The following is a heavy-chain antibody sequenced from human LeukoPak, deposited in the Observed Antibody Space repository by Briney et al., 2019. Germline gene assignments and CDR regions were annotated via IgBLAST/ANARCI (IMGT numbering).Heavy chain of an antibody. CDR3: ARHLGMVRGTNLDY. CDR1: GGSISSSSYY. Sequence: PSETLSLTCTVSGGSISSSSYYWGWIRQPPGKGLEWIGGIYYRGSTYYNPSLKSRVTISVDTSKNQFSLKLSSVTAADTAVYYCARHLGMVRGTNLDYWGQGTLVAVSS. V-gene: IGHV4-39*01. CDR2: IYYRGST. D-gene: IGHD3-10*01. J-gene: IGHJ4*02.